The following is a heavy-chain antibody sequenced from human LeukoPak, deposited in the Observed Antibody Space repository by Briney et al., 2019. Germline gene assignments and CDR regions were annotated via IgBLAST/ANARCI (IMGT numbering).Heavy chain of an antibody. D-gene: IGHD3-3*01. CDR1: GGSLSSYY. V-gene: IGHV4-59*08. Sequence: SETLSLTCTLSGGSLSSYYWNWIRQPPGKGLEWIGSIHDSATTNYHPSLKSRVTISLDTSKNQFSLKLSSVTAADTAVYYCARVWSYYDFWSGHGGHYNWLDPWGQGTLVTVSS. CDR3: ARVWSYYDFWSGHGGHYNWLDP. CDR2: IHDSATT. J-gene: IGHJ5*02.